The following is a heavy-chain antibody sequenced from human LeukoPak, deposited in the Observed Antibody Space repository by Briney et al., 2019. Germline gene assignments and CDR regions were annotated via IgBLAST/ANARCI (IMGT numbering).Heavy chain of an antibody. CDR3: VRGFNSFDI. J-gene: IGHJ3*02. Sequence: PGGTLSLSCAASGFIFSVYYMDSVRQAPGKGLEWVARSGNRAASFPTMYAASVRGRFTISRDHSKDLLFLQMNSLKSEDAAVYFCVRGFNSFDIWGQGTRVTVSS. V-gene: IGHV3-72*01. CDR2: SGNRAASFPT. CDR1: GFIFSVYY.